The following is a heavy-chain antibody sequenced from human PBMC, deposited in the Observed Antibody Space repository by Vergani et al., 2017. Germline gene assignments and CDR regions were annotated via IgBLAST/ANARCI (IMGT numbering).Heavy chain of an antibody. J-gene: IGHJ4*02. V-gene: IGHV3-33*06. D-gene: IGHD4/OR15-4a*01. CDR3: AKHFRGWCIDY. Sequence: QVQLVESGGGVVQPGRSLRLSCAASGFTFNQYGMHWVRQAPGKGLEWVAVTWYDGNNKQYADSVKGRFTISRDNSKSTMYLQMNSLRDEDTATYYCAKHFRGWCIDYWGQETKVIVSS. CDR1: GFTFNQYG. CDR2: TWYDGNNK.